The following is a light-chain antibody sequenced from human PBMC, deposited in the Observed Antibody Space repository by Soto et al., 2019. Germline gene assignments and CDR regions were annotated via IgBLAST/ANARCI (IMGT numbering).Light chain of an antibody. CDR1: QSVSSNF. CDR2: GAS. CDR3: QQYDSSPRT. Sequence: ENVLTQSPGTLSLSPGERATLSCRASQSVSSNFLAWYQQKPGQAPRLLIYGASNRATGIPDRFSGSGSGTDFTLTISRLEPEDFAVCYCQQYDSSPRTFGQGTKVEIK. J-gene: IGKJ1*01. V-gene: IGKV3-20*01.